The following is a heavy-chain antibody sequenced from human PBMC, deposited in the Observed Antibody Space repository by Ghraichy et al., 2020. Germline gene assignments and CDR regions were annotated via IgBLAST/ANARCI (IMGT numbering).Heavy chain of an antibody. CDR1: GFTFSSYA. D-gene: IGHD6-19*01. CDR3: ARGPRAVDFDY. CDR2: ISYDGSNK. V-gene: IGHV3-30-3*01. J-gene: IGHJ4*02. Sequence: GSLRLSCAASGFTFSSYAMHWVRQAPGKGLEWVAVISYDGSNKYYADSVKGRFTISRDNSKNTLYLQMNSLRAEDTAVYYCARGPRAVDFDYWGQGTLVTVSS.